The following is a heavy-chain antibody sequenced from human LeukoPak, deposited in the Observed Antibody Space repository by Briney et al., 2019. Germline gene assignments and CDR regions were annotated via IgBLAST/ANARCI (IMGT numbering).Heavy chain of an antibody. J-gene: IGHJ4*02. V-gene: IGHV3-23*01. CDR2: ISGSGGST. CDR3: AKGQRNIVVVVAAYDY. Sequence: GGSLRLSCAASGFTFSSYAMSWVRQAPGKGLEWVSAISGSGGSTYYADSMKGRFTISRDNSKNTLYLQMNSLRAEDTAVYYCAKGQRNIVVVVAAYDYWGQGTLVTVSS. D-gene: IGHD2-15*01. CDR1: GFTFSSYA.